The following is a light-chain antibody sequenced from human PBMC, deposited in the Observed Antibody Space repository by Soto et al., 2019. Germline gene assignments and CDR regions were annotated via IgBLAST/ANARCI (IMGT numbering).Light chain of an antibody. CDR1: QSVSSY. V-gene: IGKV3-11*01. CDR2: DAS. CDR3: QQRSNWPGT. J-gene: IGKJ1*01. Sequence: EIVLTQSPATLSLSPGERATLSCRASQSVSSYFAWYQQKPGQAPRLLIYDASNRATGIPARFSGSASGTDFTLTISSLEPEDFAVYYCQQRSNWPGTFGQGTKVEIK.